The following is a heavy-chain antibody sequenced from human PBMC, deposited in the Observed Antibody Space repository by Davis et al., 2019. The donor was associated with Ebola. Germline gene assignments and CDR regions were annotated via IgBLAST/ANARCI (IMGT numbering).Heavy chain of an antibody. V-gene: IGHV4-61*01. D-gene: IGHD3-16*01. CDR3: ARLKSLGGYYYYYGMDV. Sequence: SETLSLTCTVSGGSVSSGSYYWSWIRQPPEKGLEWVGYIYYSGSTNYNPSLKSRVAISVDTSKNQFSLKLSSVTAADTGVYYCARLKSLGGYYYYYGMDVWGQGTTVTVSS. CDR2: IYYSGST. J-gene: IGHJ6*02. CDR1: GGSVSSGSYY.